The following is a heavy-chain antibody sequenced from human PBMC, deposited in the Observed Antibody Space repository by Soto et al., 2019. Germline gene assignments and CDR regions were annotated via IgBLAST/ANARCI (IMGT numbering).Heavy chain of an antibody. V-gene: IGHV4-38-2*02. CDR3: ARGLEWSGNDY. Sequence: SETLSLTCTVSGYFIGTGYYWGWIRQPPGKGLEWIGNIFHSGSTYYNPSLSGRVTISLDTSKNQFSLKLTSVTAADTAVFYCARGLEWSGNDYRGQGTLVTVSS. D-gene: IGHD3-3*01. CDR2: IFHSGST. CDR1: GYFIGTGYY. J-gene: IGHJ4*02.